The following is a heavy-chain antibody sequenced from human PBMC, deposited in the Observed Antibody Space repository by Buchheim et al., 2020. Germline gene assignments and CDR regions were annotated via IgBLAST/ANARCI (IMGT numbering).Heavy chain of an antibody. V-gene: IGHV3-30*18. D-gene: IGHD2-2*01. CDR3: AKVRCSSTSCPKYFDY. CDR1: GFTFSSYG. Sequence: QVQLVESGGGVVQPGRSLRLSCAASGFTFSSYGMHWVRQAPGKGLEWVAVMSYDGSNKYYADSVKGRFTISRDNSKNTLYLQMNSLRAEDTAVYYCAKVRCSSTSCPKYFDYWGQGTL. CDR2: MSYDGSNK. J-gene: IGHJ4*02.